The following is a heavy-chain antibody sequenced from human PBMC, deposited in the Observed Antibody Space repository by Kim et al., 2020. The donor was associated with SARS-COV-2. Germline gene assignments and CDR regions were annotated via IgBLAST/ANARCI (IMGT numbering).Heavy chain of an antibody. D-gene: IGHD3-3*01. CDR3: ARLFTGPWSGYFGGYTYFDP. CDR2: IHHGGTI. CDR1: GESFSEYY. Sequence: SETLSLTCAVYGESFSEYYWSWIRQPPGKGLEWIGEIHHGGTINYNPSLKSRVTISVDTSKNQFSLKLKSVTAADTAMYYCARLFTGPWSGYFGGYTYFDPWGQGTLVTVSS. V-gene: IGHV4-34*01. J-gene: IGHJ5*02.